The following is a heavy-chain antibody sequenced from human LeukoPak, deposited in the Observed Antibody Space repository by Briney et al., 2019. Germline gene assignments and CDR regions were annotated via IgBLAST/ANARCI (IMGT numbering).Heavy chain of an antibody. CDR2: ISYDGSNK. CDR3: ARGSSWYYNY. J-gene: IGHJ4*02. CDR1: GFTFSSYA. V-gene: IGHV3-30*04. Sequence: GRSLRLSCAASGFTFSSYAMHWVRQAPGKGLEWVGVISYDGSNKYYADSVKGRFTISRDNSKNTLYLQMNSLRAEDTAVYYCARGSSWYYNYWGQGTLVTVSS. D-gene: IGHD6-13*01.